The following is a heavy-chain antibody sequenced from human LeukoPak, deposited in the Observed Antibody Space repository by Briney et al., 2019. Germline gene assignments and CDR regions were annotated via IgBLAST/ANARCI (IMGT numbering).Heavy chain of an antibody. J-gene: IGHJ2*01. CDR1: GGSFSGYY. CDR2: INHSGST. V-gene: IGHV4-34*01. CDR3: ARRIDL. Sequence: SETLSLTCAVYGGSFSGYYWSWIRQPPGKGLEWIGEINHSGSTNYNPSLKSRVTISVDTSKHQFSLKLRSVPAADTAVYYCARRIDLWGRGTLVTVSS.